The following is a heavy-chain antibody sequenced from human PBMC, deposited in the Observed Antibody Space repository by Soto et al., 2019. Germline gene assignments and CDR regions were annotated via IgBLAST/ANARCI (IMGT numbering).Heavy chain of an antibody. J-gene: IGHJ4*02. Sequence: ASVKVSCKASGYTFTSYGISWVRQAPGQGLEWMGRISAYNGNTNYAQKLQGRVTMTTDTSTSTAYMELRSLRSDDTAVYYCARDLEGDSSGYYRFDYWGQGTLVTVSS. CDR2: ISAYNGNT. CDR3: ARDLEGDSSGYYRFDY. V-gene: IGHV1-18*01. CDR1: GYTFTSYG. D-gene: IGHD3-22*01.